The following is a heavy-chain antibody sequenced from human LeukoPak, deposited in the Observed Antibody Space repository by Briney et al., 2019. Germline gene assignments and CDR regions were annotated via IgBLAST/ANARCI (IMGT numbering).Heavy chain of an antibody. CDR2: VPFRGGT. Sequence: SETLSLTCSMSGASITDSGYYWSWIRQPPGKGLELIGFVPFRGGTYYSPSLMSRVTISQDTSKNQFSLSLTSVTAADTAVYFCARGGPYGDPYTFWGQGRMIAVS. CDR3: ARGGPYGDPYTF. V-gene: IGHV4-30-4*01. CDR1: GASITDSGYY. J-gene: IGHJ4*02. D-gene: IGHD4-17*01.